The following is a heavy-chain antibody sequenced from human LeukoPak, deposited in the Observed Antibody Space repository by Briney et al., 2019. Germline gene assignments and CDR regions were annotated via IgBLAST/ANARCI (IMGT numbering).Heavy chain of an antibody. CDR1: GFTFSNSG. D-gene: IGHD4-17*01. CDR2: IRYDGNNQ. V-gene: IGHV3-30*02. CDR3: AKAGRVTTSHIDD. J-gene: IGHJ4*02. Sequence: GGSLRLPCAASGFTFSNSGVHWVRQAPGKGLEWVALIRYDGNNQYYGDSVRGRFTISRDNSKNTLYLEMNSLKPEDTAVYYCAKAGRVTTSHIDDWGQGTLVTVSS.